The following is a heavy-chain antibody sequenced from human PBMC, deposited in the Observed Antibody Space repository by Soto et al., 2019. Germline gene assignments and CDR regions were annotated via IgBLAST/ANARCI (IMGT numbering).Heavy chain of an antibody. J-gene: IGHJ4*02. V-gene: IGHV3-30-3*01. Sequence: GGSLRLSCAASGFTFGNYAVHWVGRGLSKGLEWVALISYNGDSAHYADSVKGRFTVSRDNSKNTVYPQMNSLRTDDTAVYYCARGGLYCSGYSCFTFDFWGQATLVTVSS. CDR2: ISYNGDSA. CDR1: GFTFGNYA. D-gene: IGHD2-15*01. CDR3: ARGGLYCSGYSCFTFDF.